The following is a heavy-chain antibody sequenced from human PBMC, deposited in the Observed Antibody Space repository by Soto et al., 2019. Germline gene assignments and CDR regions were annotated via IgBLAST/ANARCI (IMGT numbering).Heavy chain of an antibody. CDR1: GGTFSSYA. J-gene: IGHJ2*01. D-gene: IGHD3-22*01. Sequence: QVQLVQSGAEVKKPGSSVKVSCKASGGTFSSYAISWVRQAPGQGLEWMGGIIPIFGTANYAQKFQGRVTITADESTSTAYMELSSLRSEDTAVYYCARRIDYYDSSGYYRLYIDLWGRGTLVAVSS. CDR3: ARRIDYYDSSGYYRLYIDL. CDR2: IIPIFGTA. V-gene: IGHV1-69*01.